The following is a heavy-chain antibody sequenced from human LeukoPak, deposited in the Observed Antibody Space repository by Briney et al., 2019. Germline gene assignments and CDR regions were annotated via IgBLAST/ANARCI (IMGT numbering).Heavy chain of an antibody. D-gene: IGHD5-12*01. Sequence: GGSLRLSCAASGFTFSSYAMSWVRQAPGKGLEWVSATSGSGGSTYYADSVKGRFTISRDNSKNTLYLQMNSLRAEDTAVYYCAKGGYGPDAFDIWGQGTMVTVSS. CDR1: GFTFSSYA. J-gene: IGHJ3*02. V-gene: IGHV3-23*01. CDR2: TSGSGGST. CDR3: AKGGYGPDAFDI.